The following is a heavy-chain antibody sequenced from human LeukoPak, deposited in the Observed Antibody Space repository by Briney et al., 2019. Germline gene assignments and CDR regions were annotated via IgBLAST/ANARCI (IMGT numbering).Heavy chain of an antibody. J-gene: IGHJ6*03. CDR3: ARDRIETVSYYYYYYMDV. CDR2: IYTSGST. V-gene: IGHV4-4*07. Sequence: SETLSLTCTVSGGSISSYYWSWIRQSPGKGLECIGRIYTSGSTNYNPSLKSRVTISVDTSKNQFSLKLSSVTAADTAVYYCARDRIETVSYYYYYYMDVWGKGTTVTISS. D-gene: IGHD4-17*01. CDR1: GGSISSYY.